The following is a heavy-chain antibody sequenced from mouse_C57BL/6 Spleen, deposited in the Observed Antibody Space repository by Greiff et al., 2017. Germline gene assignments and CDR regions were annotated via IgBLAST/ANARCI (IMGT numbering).Heavy chain of an antibody. CDR3: ARSEGKTAWFAY. CDR1: GYTFTSYW. V-gene: IGHV1-53*01. J-gene: IGHJ3*01. D-gene: IGHD2-1*01. Sequence: QVQLQQPGTELVKPGASVKLSCKASGYTFTSYWMTWVKQRPGQGLEWIGNINPSNGGTNYNDKFKSQVTLTVDKSSSTASLQLSILTSEDSAVYYCARSEGKTAWFAYWGQGTLVTVSA. CDR2: INPSNGGT.